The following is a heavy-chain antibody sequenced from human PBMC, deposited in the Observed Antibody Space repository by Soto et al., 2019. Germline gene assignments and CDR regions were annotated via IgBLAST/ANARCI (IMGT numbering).Heavy chain of an antibody. CDR3: ATFMLVHAFDI. CDR2: IYYSGST. J-gene: IGHJ3*02. D-gene: IGHD3-22*01. CDR1: GGSVSSGSYY. V-gene: IGHV4-61*01. Sequence: QVQLQESGPGLVKPSETLSLTCTVSGGSVSSGSYYWSWIRQPPGKGLEWIGYIYYSGSTNYNPSLKSRVTISVDTSKNQFSLKLSSVTAADTAVYYCATFMLVHAFDIWGQGTMVTVSS.